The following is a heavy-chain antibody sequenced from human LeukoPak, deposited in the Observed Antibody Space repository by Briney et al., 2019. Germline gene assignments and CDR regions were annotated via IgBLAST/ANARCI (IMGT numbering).Heavy chain of an antibody. Sequence: ASVKVSCKASGGTFSSYAIRWVRQAPGQGLEWMGRIIPILGIANYAQKFQGRVTITADKSTSTAYMELSSLRSEDTAVYYCARGAGSYYHDPLDYWGQGTLVTVSS. CDR1: GGTFSSYA. CDR2: IIPILGIA. D-gene: IGHD3-10*01. J-gene: IGHJ4*02. CDR3: ARGAGSYYHDPLDY. V-gene: IGHV1-69*04.